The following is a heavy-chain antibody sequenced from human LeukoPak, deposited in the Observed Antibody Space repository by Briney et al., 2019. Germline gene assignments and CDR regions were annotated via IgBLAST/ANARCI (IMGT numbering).Heavy chain of an antibody. V-gene: IGHV1-46*01. D-gene: IGHD6-13*01. J-gene: IGHJ4*02. Sequence: ASVKVSCKSSGYTFTIYYMHWVRQAPGQGLEWMGIINPSGGSTSYAQKFQGRVTMTRDTSTSTVYMELSSLRSEDTAVYYCARSAGVAAADQGYWGQGTLVTVSS. CDR1: GYTFTIYY. CDR2: INPSGGST. CDR3: ARSAGVAAADQGY.